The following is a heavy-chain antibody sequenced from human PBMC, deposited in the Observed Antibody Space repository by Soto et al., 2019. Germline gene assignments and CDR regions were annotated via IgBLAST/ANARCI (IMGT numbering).Heavy chain of an antibody. J-gene: IGHJ6*02. CDR2: IIPIFGTA. D-gene: IGHD6-19*01. Sequence: SVKVSCKASGGTFSSYAISWVRQAPGQGLDWMGGIIPIFGTANYAQKFQGRVTITADESTSTAYMELSSLRSEDTAVYYCARDPAVAGRDYYYYYGMDVWGQGTTVTVSS. CDR1: GGTFSSYA. V-gene: IGHV1-69*13. CDR3: ARDPAVAGRDYYYYYGMDV.